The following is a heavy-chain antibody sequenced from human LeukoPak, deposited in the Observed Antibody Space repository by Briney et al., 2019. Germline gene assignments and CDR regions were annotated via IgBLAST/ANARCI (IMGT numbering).Heavy chain of an antibody. D-gene: IGHD3-22*01. CDR3: AREQRDYYDSGGAFDI. Sequence: GGSLRLSCAASGFTFSSYAMSWVRQAPGKGLEWVSAISGSGGSTYYADSVKGRFTISRDNSKNTLYLQMNSLGAEDTAVYYCAREQRDYYDSGGAFDIWGQGTMVTVSS. V-gene: IGHV3-23*01. CDR2: ISGSGGST. J-gene: IGHJ3*02. CDR1: GFTFSSYA.